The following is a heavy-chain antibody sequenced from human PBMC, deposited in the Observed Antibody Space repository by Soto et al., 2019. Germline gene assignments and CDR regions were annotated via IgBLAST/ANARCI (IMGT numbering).Heavy chain of an antibody. J-gene: IGHJ5*02. CDR2: IIPIFGTA. CDR1: GGTFSSYA. V-gene: IGHV1-69*01. Sequence: QVQLVQSGAEVKKPGSSVKVSCKASGGTFSSYAISWVRQAPGQGLEWMGGIIPIFGTANYAQKFQGRVTITADESTSTAYMELSSLRSEDTAVYYFASDFMVRGVIIGWFDPWGQGTLVTVSS. D-gene: IGHD3-10*01. CDR3: ASDFMVRGVIIGWFDP.